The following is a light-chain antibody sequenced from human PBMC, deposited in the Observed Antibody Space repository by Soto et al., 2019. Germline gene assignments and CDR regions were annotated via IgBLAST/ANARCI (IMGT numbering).Light chain of an antibody. Sequence: QSVLTQPPSASGTPGQRVTISCSGGSSNIGGYNYVYWYQQYPGTAPKLLVFGTNLRPSGVPDRFSASKSGTSGSLTISGLRSEDEADYYCAAWDDSLNYVFGTGTKVTVL. CDR2: GTN. V-gene: IGLV1-47*02. CDR1: SSNIGGYNY. CDR3: AAWDDSLNYV. J-gene: IGLJ1*01.